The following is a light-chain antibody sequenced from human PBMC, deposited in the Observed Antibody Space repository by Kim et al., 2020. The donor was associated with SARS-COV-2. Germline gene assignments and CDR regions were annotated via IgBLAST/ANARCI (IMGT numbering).Light chain of an antibody. J-gene: IGKJ3*01. CDR2: DAS. Sequence: EIVLTQSPATLSLSPGERATLSCRASQSVTTYLAWYKQKPGQAPRLLIHDASNRATGIPARFSGSGSGTDFTLTISSLEPEDFAVYYCQQRSTWPFTFGPGTKVDIK. V-gene: IGKV3-11*01. CDR3: QQRSTWPFT. CDR1: QSVTTY.